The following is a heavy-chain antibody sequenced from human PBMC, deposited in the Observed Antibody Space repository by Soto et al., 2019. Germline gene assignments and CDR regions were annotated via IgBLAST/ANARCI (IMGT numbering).Heavy chain of an antibody. J-gene: IGHJ4*02. CDR3: VRSKGGYSYGTPFDY. V-gene: IGHV3-9*01. CDR1: VFTFDDYA. Sequence: PGGSLRLSCAASVFTFDDYAMYWVRQVLGKGLEWVSSISWNSGNIGYADSVKGRFTTSRDNAENSLYLQMNSLRPEDTALYYCVRSKGGYSYGTPFDYWGQGTLVTVSS. CDR2: ISWNSGNI. D-gene: IGHD5-18*01.